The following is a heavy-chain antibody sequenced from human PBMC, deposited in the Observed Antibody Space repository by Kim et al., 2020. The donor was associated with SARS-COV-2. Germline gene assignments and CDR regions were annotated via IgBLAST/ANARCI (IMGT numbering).Heavy chain of an antibody. CDR3: ERGGPDSSGYYGHDY. V-gene: IGHV1-46*01. J-gene: IGHJ4*02. D-gene: IGHD3-22*01. Sequence: QKFQGRVTMTRDTSTSTVYMELSSLRSEDTAVYYCERGGPDSSGYYGHDYWGQGTLVTVSS.